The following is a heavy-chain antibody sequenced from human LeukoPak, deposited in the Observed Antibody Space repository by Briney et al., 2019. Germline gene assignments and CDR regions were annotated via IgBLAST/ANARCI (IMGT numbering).Heavy chain of an antibody. CDR2: IYNSGST. V-gene: IGHV4-39*07. CDR1: GDSISRSRHF. Sequence: PSETLSLTCNVSGDSISRSRHFWAWIRQSPGRGLEWIGYIYNSGSTYYNPSLKSRVTTSVDTSKNQFSLRLSSVTAADTAVYYCARWGTYASTSNWFDPWGQGTLVTVSS. J-gene: IGHJ5*02. CDR3: ARWGTYASTSNWFDP. D-gene: IGHD2-2*01.